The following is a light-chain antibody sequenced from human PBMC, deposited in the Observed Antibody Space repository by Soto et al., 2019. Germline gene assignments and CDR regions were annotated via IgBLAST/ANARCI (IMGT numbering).Light chain of an antibody. Sequence: QSALTQPASVSGSPGQSITISCTGTSSDVGGYNYDSWYQQHPGKAPKLMIYEVSNRPSGVSNRFSGSKSGNTDSLTISGLQDEDEADYYCSSYTSSSTLVLGGGTKLTLL. V-gene: IGLV2-14*01. CDR3: SSYTSSSTLV. CDR2: EVS. CDR1: SSDVGGYNY. J-gene: IGLJ2*01.